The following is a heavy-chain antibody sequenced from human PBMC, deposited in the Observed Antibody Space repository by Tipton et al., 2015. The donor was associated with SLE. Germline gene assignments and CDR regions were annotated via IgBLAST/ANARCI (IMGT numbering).Heavy chain of an antibody. CDR1: GGSISSGYY. D-gene: IGHD3-16*02. V-gene: IGHV4-38-2*02. J-gene: IGHJ3*02. CDR2: IYHSGST. CDR3: ASIMITFGGVIVPYAFDI. Sequence: TLSLTCTVSGGSISSGYYWGWVRQPPGKGLEWFGSIYHSGSTYYNPSLKSRVTISVDTSKNQFSLKLSSVTAADTAVYYCASIMITFGGVIVPYAFDIWGQGTMVTVSS.